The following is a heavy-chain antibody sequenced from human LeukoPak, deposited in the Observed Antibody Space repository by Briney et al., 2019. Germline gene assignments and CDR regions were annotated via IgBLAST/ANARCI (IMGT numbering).Heavy chain of an antibody. CDR1: GGSISSYY. CDR2: IYTSGST. J-gene: IGHJ4*02. D-gene: IGHD3-22*01. Sequence: SETLSLTCTVSGGSISSYYWSWIRQPAGKGLEWIGRIYTSGSTNYNPSLKSRVTMSVDTSKNQFSLKLSSVTAADTAVHYCAREEDSSGYLNYWGQGTLVTVSS. V-gene: IGHV4-4*07. CDR3: AREEDSSGYLNY.